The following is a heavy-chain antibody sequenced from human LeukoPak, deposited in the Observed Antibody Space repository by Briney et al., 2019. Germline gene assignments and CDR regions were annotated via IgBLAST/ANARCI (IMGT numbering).Heavy chain of an antibody. D-gene: IGHD2-2*01. CDR2: IYYSGST. Sequence: SETLSLTCTVSGGSITSSNYFWGWIRQSPGRGLEWNVSIYYSGSTYYTPSLKSRVTISVETSKIQFSLKLSSVTAADSAVYYCARDSCSSTSCRRKFDNWGQGTLVTVSS. J-gene: IGHJ4*02. CDR1: GGSITSSNYF. V-gene: IGHV4-39*07. CDR3: ARDSCSSTSCRRKFDN.